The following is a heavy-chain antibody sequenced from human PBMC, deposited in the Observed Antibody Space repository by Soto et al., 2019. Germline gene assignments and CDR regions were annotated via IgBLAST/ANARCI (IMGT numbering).Heavy chain of an antibody. J-gene: IGHJ4*02. V-gene: IGHV4-4*07. CDR3: ARGTSARGYYGY. CDR1: GGSISSYY. CDR2: IYTSGNT. Sequence: SETLSLTCTVCGGSISSYYWSWIRQPAGKGLEWIGRIYTSGNTNYNPSLKSRVTLSVDTSKNQFSLKLSSVTAADTAVYYCARGTSARGYYGYWGQGTLVTVSS. D-gene: IGHD3-3*01.